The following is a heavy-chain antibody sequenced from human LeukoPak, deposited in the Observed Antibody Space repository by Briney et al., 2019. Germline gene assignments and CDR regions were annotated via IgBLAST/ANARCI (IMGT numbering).Heavy chain of an antibody. D-gene: IGHD6-19*01. V-gene: IGHV3-33*01. J-gene: IGHJ4*02. CDR1: GFTFSSYG. CDR2: IWYDGSSK. Sequence: PGRSLRLSCAASGFTFSSYGMHWVRQAPGKGLEWVAVIWYDGSSKYYADSVKGRFTISRDNSKNTLYLQMNSLRGEDTAVYYCARDGSSGWYWVDYWGQGTLVTVSS. CDR3: ARDGSSGWYWVDY.